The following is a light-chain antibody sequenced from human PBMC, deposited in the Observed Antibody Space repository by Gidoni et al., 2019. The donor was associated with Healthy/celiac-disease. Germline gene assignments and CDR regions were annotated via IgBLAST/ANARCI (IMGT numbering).Light chain of an antibody. V-gene: IGKV3-11*01. J-gene: IGKJ5*01. CDR1: QSVSSY. CDR2: DAS. Sequence: EIVLTQSPATLSLSPGERATLSCRASQSVSSYLAWYQQQPGQAPRLLIYDASNRAIGIPARFSGSGSGTDFTLTISSLEPEDFAVYYCQQRRNWPPSITFGQGTRLEIK. CDR3: QQRRNWPPSIT.